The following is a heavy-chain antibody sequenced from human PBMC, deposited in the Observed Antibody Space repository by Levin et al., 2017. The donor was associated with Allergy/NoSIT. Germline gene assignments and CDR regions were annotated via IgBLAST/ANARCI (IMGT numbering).Heavy chain of an antibody. CDR1: GFTFSSYA. CDR2: ISYDGSNK. J-gene: IGHJ4*02. V-gene: IGHV3-30-3*01. CDR3: ARSGVATTFDY. D-gene: IGHD5-24*01. Sequence: LSLTCAASGFTFSSYAMHWVRQAPGKGLEWVAVISYDGSNKYYADSVKGRFTISRDNSKNTLYLQMNSLRAEDTAVYYCARSGVATTFDYWGQGTLVTVSS.